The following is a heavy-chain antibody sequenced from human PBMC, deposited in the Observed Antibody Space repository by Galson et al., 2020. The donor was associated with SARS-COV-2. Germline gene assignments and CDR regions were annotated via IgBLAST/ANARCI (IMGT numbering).Heavy chain of an antibody. D-gene: IGHD1-26*01. CDR3: ARGRGGGSSYYY. V-gene: IGHV4-34*01. CDR2: INHSGST. J-gene: IGHJ4*02. Sequence: SQTLSLTCAVYGGSFSGYYWSWIRQPPGKGLEWIGEINHSGSTNYNPSLKSRVTISVDTSKNQFSLKLSSVTAADTAVYYCARGRGGGSSYYYWGQGTLVTVSS. CDR1: GGSFSGYY.